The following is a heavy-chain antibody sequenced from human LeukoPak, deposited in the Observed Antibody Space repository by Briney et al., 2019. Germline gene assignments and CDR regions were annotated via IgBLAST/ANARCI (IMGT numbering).Heavy chain of an antibody. J-gene: IGHJ4*02. D-gene: IGHD1-26*01. CDR3: AKDPVGATTSYYLDY. CDR2: ISGSGGST. CDR1: GFTFSSYA. Sequence: GGSLRLSCAASGFTFSSYAMSWVRQAPGKGLEWVSAISGSGGSTYYADSVKGRFTISRDNSKNTLYLQMNSLRAEDTAVYYCAKDPVGATTSYYLDYWGQGTLVTVSS. V-gene: IGHV3-23*01.